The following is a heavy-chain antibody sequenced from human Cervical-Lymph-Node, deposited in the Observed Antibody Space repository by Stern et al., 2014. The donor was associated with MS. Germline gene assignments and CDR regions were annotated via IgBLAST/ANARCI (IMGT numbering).Heavy chain of an antibody. CDR3: ASRWSGTYYGQNWFDP. Sequence: QLQLQESGPGLVKPSGTLSLTCTVSGDSINSGGHYWSWIRQRPGKGLEWIGYIYNSGATFYSPSLKGRVTISLDTSKNQFSLTLSSVTAADTAIYYCASRWSGTYYGQNWFDPWGQGILVTVSS. CDR1: GDSINSGGHY. J-gene: IGHJ5*02. V-gene: IGHV4-31*03. D-gene: IGHD1-26*01. CDR2: IYNSGAT.